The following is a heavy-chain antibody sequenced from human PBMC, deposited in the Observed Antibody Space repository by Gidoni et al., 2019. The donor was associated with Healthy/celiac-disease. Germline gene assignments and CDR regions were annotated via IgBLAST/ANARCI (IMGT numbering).Heavy chain of an antibody. CDR1: GGSISSGGYS. V-gene: IGHV4-30-2*01. Sequence: QLQLQESGSGLVKPSQTLSLTCAVPGGSISSGGYSWSWIRQPPGKGLEWIGYIYHSGSTYYNPSLKSRVTISVDRSKNQFSLKLSSETAADTAVYYCARQGTASGNGMDVWGQGTTVTVSS. CDR2: IYHSGST. J-gene: IGHJ6*02. D-gene: IGHD6-13*01. CDR3: ARQGTASGNGMDV.